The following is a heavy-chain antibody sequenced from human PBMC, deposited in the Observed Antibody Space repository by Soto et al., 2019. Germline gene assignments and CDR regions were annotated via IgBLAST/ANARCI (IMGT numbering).Heavy chain of an antibody. V-gene: IGHV3-23*01. CDR1: GFTFSNYA. D-gene: IGHD1-1*01. Sequence: EVQLLEYGGGLVQTGGSLRLSCAASGFTFSNYAVNWVRQAPGKGLEWVSGISGSGSNTYYADSVKGRFTISRDNSKTTLYLQMNSLTVEDTAVFYCALLDFYAKWGQGTLVTVSS. J-gene: IGHJ4*01. CDR3: ALLDFYAK. CDR2: ISGSGSNT.